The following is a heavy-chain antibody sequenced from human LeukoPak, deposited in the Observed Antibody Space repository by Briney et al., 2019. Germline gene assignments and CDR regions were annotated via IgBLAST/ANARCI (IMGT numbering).Heavy chain of an antibody. Sequence: GGSLSLSCAASGFTFSSYGMHWVRQAPGKGLEWVAVISYDGSNKYYADSVKGRFTISRDNSKNTLYLQMNSLRAEDTAVYYCAEVWTFYGSGSYYNHNPSDYWGQGTLVTVSS. CDR2: ISYDGSNK. CDR1: GFTFSSYG. D-gene: IGHD3-10*01. CDR3: AEVWTFYGSGSYYNHNPSDY. V-gene: IGHV3-30*18. J-gene: IGHJ4*02.